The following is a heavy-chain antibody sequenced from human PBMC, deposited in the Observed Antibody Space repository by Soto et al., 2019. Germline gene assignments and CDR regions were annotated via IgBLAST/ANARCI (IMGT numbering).Heavy chain of an antibody. V-gene: IGHV3-30-3*01. CDR2: ISYDGSNK. D-gene: IGHD3-3*01. CDR3: ARTLRFLEWYRYGMDV. J-gene: IGHJ6*02. CDR1: GFTFSSYA. Sequence: VGSLRLSCAAAGFTFSSYAMHWVRQAPGEGLEWVAVISYDGSNKYYADSVKGRFTISRDNSKNTLYLQMNSLRAEDTAVYYCARTLRFLEWYRYGMDVWGQGTTVTVSS.